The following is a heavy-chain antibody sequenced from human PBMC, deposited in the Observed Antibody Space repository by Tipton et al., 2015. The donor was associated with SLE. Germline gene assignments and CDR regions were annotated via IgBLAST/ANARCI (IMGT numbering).Heavy chain of an antibody. J-gene: IGHJ4*02. CDR3: AGGWGSEYFDY. V-gene: IGHV3-23*01. Sequence: SLRLSCAASGFTFGSYAMSWVRQAPGKGLEWVSAISGSGGLTYYAESVKGRFTISRDNTKNTLYLQMNSLRAEDTAVYYCAGGWGSEYFDYWGQGTLVTVSS. CDR1: GFTFGSYA. D-gene: IGHD7-27*01. CDR2: ISGSGGLT.